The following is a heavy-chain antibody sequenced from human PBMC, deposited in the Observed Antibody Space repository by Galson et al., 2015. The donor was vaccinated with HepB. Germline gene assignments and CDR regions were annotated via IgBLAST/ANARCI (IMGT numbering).Heavy chain of an antibody. D-gene: IGHD4-17*01. CDR2: IYYSGST. Sequence: ETLSLTCTVSGGSISSYYWSWIRQPPGKGLEWIGYIYYSGSTNYNPSLKSRVTISVDTSKNQFSLKLSSVTAADTAVYYCARSHDYGDLVDYWGQGTLVTVSS. J-gene: IGHJ4*02. V-gene: IGHV4-59*01. CDR3: ARSHDYGDLVDY. CDR1: GGSISSYY.